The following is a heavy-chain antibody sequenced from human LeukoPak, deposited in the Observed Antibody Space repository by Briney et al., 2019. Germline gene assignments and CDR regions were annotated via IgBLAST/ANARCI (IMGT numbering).Heavy chain of an antibody. J-gene: IGHJ3*02. CDR1: GGTFSSYA. V-gene: IGHV1-69*13. CDR3: ARTPGITGTTLWGYDGAFDI. CDR2: IIPIFGTA. Sequence: ASVKVSCKASGGTFSSYAISWVRQAPRQGIEWMGGIIPIFGTANYAQKFQGRVTITADESTSTAYMELSSLRSEDTAVYYCARTPGITGTTLWGYDGAFDIWGQGTMVTVSS. D-gene: IGHD1-20*01.